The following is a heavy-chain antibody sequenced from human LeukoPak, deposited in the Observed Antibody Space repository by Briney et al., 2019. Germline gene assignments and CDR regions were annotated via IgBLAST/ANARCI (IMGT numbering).Heavy chain of an antibody. Sequence: PSETLSLTCAVYGGSFSGYYWSWIRQPPGKGLECIGEINHSVSTNYNPSLKSRVTISVDTSKNQFSLKLSSVTAADTDVYYCAKTRIAAAGSGDFDYWGQGTLVTVSS. CDR3: AKTRIAAAGSGDFDY. CDR1: GGSFSGYY. V-gene: IGHV4-34*01. J-gene: IGHJ4*02. D-gene: IGHD6-13*01. CDR2: INHSVST.